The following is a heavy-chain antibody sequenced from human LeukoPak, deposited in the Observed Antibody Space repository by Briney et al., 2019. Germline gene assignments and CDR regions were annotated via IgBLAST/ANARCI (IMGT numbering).Heavy chain of an antibody. J-gene: IGHJ4*02. V-gene: IGHV3-23*01. Sequence: GGSLRPSCAASGFTFSCYAMSWVRQAPGKGLEWVSAISGSGGSTYYADSLKGRFTITRDNSKNTLYLQMNSLRAEDTAVYCCAKVTWVTRYYYDSSGYSYFDYWGQGTLVTVSS. CDR1: GFTFSCYA. CDR3: AKVTWVTRYYYDSSGYSYFDY. D-gene: IGHD3-22*01. CDR2: ISGSGGST.